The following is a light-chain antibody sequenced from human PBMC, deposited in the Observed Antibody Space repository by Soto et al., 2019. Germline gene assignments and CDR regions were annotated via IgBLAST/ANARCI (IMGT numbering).Light chain of an antibody. V-gene: IGKV3-20*01. CDR3: QQYGSSPLWT. CDR1: QSVSSSY. Sequence: EIVLTQSPGTLSLSPGERATLSCRASQSVSSSYLAWYQQKPGQAPRLLIYVASSRATGIPDRFSGSGSGADFTLTISRLEPEDFAVYNCQQYGSSPLWTFGQGTKVEIK. J-gene: IGKJ1*01. CDR2: VAS.